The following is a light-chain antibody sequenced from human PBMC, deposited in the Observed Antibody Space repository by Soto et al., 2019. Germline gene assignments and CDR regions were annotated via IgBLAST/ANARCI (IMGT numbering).Light chain of an antibody. Sequence: EIVLTQSPATLSLSPGERATLSCRASETINNNLVWYQQKPGQPPRLLIHDASTRVTGIPARFSGSGSGTEFTLTISSLQSEDFAVYYCQQYKNWPRTFGQGTKVEI. J-gene: IGKJ1*01. V-gene: IGKV3D-15*01. CDR1: ETINNN. CDR3: QQYKNWPRT. CDR2: DAS.